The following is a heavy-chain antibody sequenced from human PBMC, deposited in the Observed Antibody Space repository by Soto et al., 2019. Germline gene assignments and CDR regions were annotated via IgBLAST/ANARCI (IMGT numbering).Heavy chain of an antibody. V-gene: IGHV1-46*01. J-gene: IGHJ4*02. D-gene: IGHD5-12*01. Sequence: ASVKLSCKASGYTFTSYYMHWVRQAPGQGLEWMGIINPSGGSTSYAQKFQGRVTMTRDTSTSTVYMELSSLRSEDTAVYYCASQRYSGYDLVIWGPGPLVTVS. CDR2: INPSGGST. CDR1: GYTFTSYY. CDR3: ASQRYSGYDLVI.